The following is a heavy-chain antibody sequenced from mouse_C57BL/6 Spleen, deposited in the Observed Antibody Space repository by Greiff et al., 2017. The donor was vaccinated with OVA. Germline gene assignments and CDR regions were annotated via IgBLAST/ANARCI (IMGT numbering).Heavy chain of an antibody. CDR1: GFTFSDYG. Sequence: EVQVVESGGGLVQPGGSLKLSCAASGFTFSDYGMAWVRQAPRKGPEWVAFISNLAYSIYYADTVTGRFTISRENAKNTLYLEMSSLRSEDTAMYYCARHDGYFGYFDVWGTGTTVTVSS. CDR2: ISNLAYSI. CDR3: ARHDGYFGYFDV. V-gene: IGHV5-15*01. J-gene: IGHJ1*03. D-gene: IGHD2-3*01.